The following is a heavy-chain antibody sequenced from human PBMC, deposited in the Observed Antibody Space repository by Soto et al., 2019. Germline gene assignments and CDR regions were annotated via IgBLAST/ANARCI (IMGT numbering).Heavy chain of an antibody. Sequence: SETLSLTCTVSGPSISSYYWSWIRQPPGKGPEWIAYFYYSGSTIYNPSLKSRVTISVDTSKNQFSLKLRSVTAADTAVYYCARHLSLAAADTFDYWGQGNLVPVSS. CDR2: FYYSGST. V-gene: IGHV4-59*08. D-gene: IGHD6-13*01. J-gene: IGHJ4*02. CDR3: ARHLSLAAADTFDY. CDR1: GPSISSYY.